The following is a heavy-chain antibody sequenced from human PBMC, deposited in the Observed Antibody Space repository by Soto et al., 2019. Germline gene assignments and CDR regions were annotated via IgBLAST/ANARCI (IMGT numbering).Heavy chain of an antibody. D-gene: IGHD6-19*01. CDR3: AKGARSGWPWYFDL. CDR2: ISWNSGAI. Sequence: EVQLVESGGGLVQPGRSLRLSCAVSGFTFEDYAMIWVRQVPGKGLECVSSISWNSGAIDYAASVKGRFTISRDNAKKSLYLEMNSLRVEDTDLYYCAKGARSGWPWYFDLWGRGTLVTVSS. CDR1: GFTFEDYA. J-gene: IGHJ2*01. V-gene: IGHV3-9*01.